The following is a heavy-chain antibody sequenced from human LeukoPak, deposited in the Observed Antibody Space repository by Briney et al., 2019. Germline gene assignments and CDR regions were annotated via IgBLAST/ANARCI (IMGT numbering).Heavy chain of an antibody. J-gene: IGHJ5*02. CDR3: ARERCSSTSCYTWFDP. CDR1: GYTFTTYD. CDR2: MNPNSGNT. V-gene: IGHV1-8*03. D-gene: IGHD2-2*02. Sequence: ASVKVSCKASGYTFTTYDINWVRQATGQGLEWMGWMNPNSGNTGYAQKFQGRVTITRNTSISTAYMELSSLRSEDTAVYYCARERCSSTSCYTWFDPWGQGTLITVSS.